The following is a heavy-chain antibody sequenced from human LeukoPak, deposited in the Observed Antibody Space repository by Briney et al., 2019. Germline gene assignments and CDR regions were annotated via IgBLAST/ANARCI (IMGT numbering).Heavy chain of an antibody. V-gene: IGHV3-23*01. D-gene: IGHD3-22*01. CDR1: GFTFGSYS. Sequence: GGSLRLSCVDSGFTFGSYSMTWVRQAPGKGLEWVSGISGGGGTTEYADSVKGRFTISRDNSKNTLYLQMNSLRAEDTAVYYCATYYYDSSGYYYQQDFDYWGQGTLVTDSS. J-gene: IGHJ4*02. CDR2: ISGGGGTT. CDR3: ATYYYDSSGYYYQQDFDY.